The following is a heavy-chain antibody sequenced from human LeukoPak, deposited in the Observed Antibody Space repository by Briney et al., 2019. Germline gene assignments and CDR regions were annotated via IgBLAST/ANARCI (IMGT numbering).Heavy chain of an antibody. CDR1: GFSLSNFQ. CDR3: ARQRYCSGGSCLTDAFDI. J-gene: IGHJ3*02. Sequence: GGSLRLSCVASGFSLSNFQMYWVRQAPGKGLEWVANIKQDGSEKYYVDSVKGRFTISRDNAKNSLYLQMNSLRAEDTAVYYCARQRYCSGGSCLTDAFDIWGQGTMVTVSS. CDR2: IKQDGSEK. D-gene: IGHD2-15*01. V-gene: IGHV3-7*03.